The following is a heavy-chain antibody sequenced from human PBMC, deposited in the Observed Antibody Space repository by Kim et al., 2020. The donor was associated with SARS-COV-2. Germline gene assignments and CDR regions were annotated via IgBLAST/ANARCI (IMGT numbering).Heavy chain of an antibody. D-gene: IGHD1-7*01. V-gene: IGHV1-24*01. Sequence: ASVKVSCKVSGYTLTELSMHWVRQAPGKGLEWMGGFDPEDGETIYAQKFQGRVTMTEDTSTDTAYMELSSLRSEDTAVYYCATSTSITGTRAIYYYYYGMDDWGQGTTVTVSS. CDR3: ATSTSITGTRAIYYYYYGMDD. CDR1: GYTLTELS. CDR2: FDPEDGET. J-gene: IGHJ6*02.